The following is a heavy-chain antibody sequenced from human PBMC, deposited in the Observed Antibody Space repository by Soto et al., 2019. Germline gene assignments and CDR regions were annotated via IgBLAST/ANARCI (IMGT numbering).Heavy chain of an antibody. CDR1: GYSCAGYW. J-gene: IGHJ4*02. D-gene: IGHD3-22*01. Sequence: PGESLNISCKGSGYSCAGYWITWVRQKPGKGLEWMGRIDPSHSQTYYSPSFRGHVTISVTKSITTVFLQWSSLRASETAMYYCARQIYDSDTGPNFQYYFDSWGQGTPVTVSS. CDR3: ARQIYDSDTGPNFQYYFDS. CDR2: IDPSHSQT. V-gene: IGHV5-10-1*01.